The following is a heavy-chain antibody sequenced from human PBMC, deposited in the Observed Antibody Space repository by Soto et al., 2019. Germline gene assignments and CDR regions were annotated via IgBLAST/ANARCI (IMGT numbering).Heavy chain of an antibody. CDR2: ISPNSGGT. CDR1: GYTFTGYY. Sequence: ASVKVSCKASGYTFTGYYMHWVRQAPGQGLEWMGWISPNSGGTNYAQKFQGWVTMTRDTSISTTYMELSRLRSDDTAVYYCARPPESSSGYYYDYWGQGTLVTVSS. J-gene: IGHJ4*02. CDR3: ARPPESSSGYYYDY. D-gene: IGHD3-22*01. V-gene: IGHV1-2*04.